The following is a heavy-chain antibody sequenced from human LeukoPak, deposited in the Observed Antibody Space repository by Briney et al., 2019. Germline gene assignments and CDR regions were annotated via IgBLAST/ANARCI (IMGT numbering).Heavy chain of an antibody. CDR2: INPNSGGT. CDR1: GYTFTGYY. Sequence: ASVKVSCKASGYTFTGYYMHWVRQAPGQGLEWMGWINPNSGGTNYAQKFQGRVTMTRDTSISTAYMELSRLRSDDTAVCYCARDLQPYTVTTYYFDYWGQGTLVTVSS. CDR3: ARDLQPYTVTTYYFDY. V-gene: IGHV1-2*02. D-gene: IGHD4-17*01. J-gene: IGHJ4*02.